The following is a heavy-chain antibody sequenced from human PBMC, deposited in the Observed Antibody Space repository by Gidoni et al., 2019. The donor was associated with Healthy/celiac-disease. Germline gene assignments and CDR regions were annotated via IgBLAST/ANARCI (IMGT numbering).Heavy chain of an antibody. V-gene: IGHV3-21*01. D-gene: IGHD6-19*01. CDR1: GFTFSSYS. J-gene: IGHJ6*02. CDR2: ISSSSSYI. Sequence: EVQLVESGGGLVKPGGSLSLSCAASGFTFSSYSMNWVRQAPGKGLELVSSISSSSSYIYYADSVKGRFTISRDNAKNSLYLQMNSLRAEDTAVYYCARDPSIAVAGHYGMDVWGQGTTVTVSS. CDR3: ARDPSIAVAGHYGMDV.